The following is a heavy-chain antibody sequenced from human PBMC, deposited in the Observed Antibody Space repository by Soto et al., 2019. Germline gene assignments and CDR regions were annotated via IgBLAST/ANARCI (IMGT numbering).Heavy chain of an antibody. J-gene: IGHJ4*02. CDR1: GDSISTNSYS. CDR2: FYYSGST. V-gene: IGHV4-39*07. D-gene: IGHD3-10*01. Sequence: SETLSVTCTVSGDSISTNSYSWGWIRQPPGQGLEWIGLFYYSGSTHYNPSLKSRVTISIDTSKNQFSLKLSSVTAADTAVYYCARDLWFGEFSTRWGEGTLVTVSS. CDR3: ARDLWFGEFSTR.